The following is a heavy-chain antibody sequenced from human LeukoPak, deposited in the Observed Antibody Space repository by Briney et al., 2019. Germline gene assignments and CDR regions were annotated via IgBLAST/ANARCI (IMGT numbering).Heavy chain of an antibody. CDR3: ARHSNPELLLDY. CDR2: IYTSGST. Sequence: SETLSLTCSVSGGSIRSGSYFWNWIRQPAGKGLEWIGRIYTSGSTNYNPSLQSRVTISVDTSKNQFSLKLSSVTAADTAVYYCARHSNPELLLDYWGQGTLVTVSS. D-gene: IGHD1-26*01. CDR1: GGSIRSGSYF. J-gene: IGHJ4*02. V-gene: IGHV4-61*02.